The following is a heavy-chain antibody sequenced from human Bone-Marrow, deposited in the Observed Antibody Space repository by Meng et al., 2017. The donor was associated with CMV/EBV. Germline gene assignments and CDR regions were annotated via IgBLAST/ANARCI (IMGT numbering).Heavy chain of an antibody. CDR3: AKANYDFWSGFDYYYYGMDV. CDR1: GFTFSSYA. Sequence: GESLKISCAASGFTFSSYAMSWVRQAPGKGLEWVSAISGSGGSTYYADSVKGRFTISRDNSKNTLYLQMNSLRAEDTAVYYCAKANYDFWSGFDYYYYGMDVWGQGNTVTVSS. CDR2: ISGSGGST. D-gene: IGHD3-3*01. J-gene: IGHJ6*02. V-gene: IGHV3-23*01.